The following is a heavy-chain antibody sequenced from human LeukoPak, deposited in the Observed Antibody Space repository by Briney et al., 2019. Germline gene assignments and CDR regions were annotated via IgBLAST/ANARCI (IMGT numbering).Heavy chain of an antibody. CDR2: ISGSGGST. Sequence: GGSLRLSCAASGFTFSSYAMSWVRQAPGKGLEWVSAISGSGGSTFYADSVKGRFTISRDNSKNTLYLQMNSLRAEDTAVYYCASYQLLNYFDYWGQGTLVTVSS. D-gene: IGHD2-2*01. V-gene: IGHV3-23*01. CDR1: GFTFSSYA. J-gene: IGHJ4*02. CDR3: ASYQLLNYFDY.